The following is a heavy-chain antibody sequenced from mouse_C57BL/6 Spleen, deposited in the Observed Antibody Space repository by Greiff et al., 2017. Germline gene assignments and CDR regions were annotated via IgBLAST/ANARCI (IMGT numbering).Heavy chain of an antibody. CDR2: INPNNGGT. CDR3: ARWYYAMDD. V-gene: IGHV1-22*01. Sequence: VQLQQSGPELVKPGASVKMSCKASGYTFTDYNMHWVKQSHGESLEWIGYINPNNGGTSYNQKFKGKATLTVDTSSSTAYMELRSLTAEDSAVYYCARWYYAMDDWGQGTSVTVSS. CDR1: GYTFTDYN. J-gene: IGHJ4*01.